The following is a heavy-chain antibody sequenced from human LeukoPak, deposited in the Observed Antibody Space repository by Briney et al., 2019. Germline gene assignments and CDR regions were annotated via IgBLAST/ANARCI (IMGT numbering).Heavy chain of an antibody. CDR2: INPSGGST. CDR1: GYTFTGYY. CDR3: AREGWFGELLSYYFDY. J-gene: IGHJ4*02. V-gene: IGHV1-46*01. D-gene: IGHD3-10*01. Sequence: ASVKVSCKASGYTFTGYYMHWVRQAPGQGLEWMGIINPSGGSTSYAQKFQGRVTMTRDTSTSTVYMELSSLRSEDTAVYYCAREGWFGELLSYYFDYWGQGTLVTVSS.